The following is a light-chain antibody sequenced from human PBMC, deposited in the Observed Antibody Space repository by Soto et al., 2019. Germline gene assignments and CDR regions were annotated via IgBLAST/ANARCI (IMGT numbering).Light chain of an antibody. CDR2: KDS. CDR3: QSADSSLWVV. J-gene: IGLJ2*01. V-gene: IGLV3-25*03. CDR1: ALPKQY. Sequence: SYELTQPPSVSVSPGQTARITCSGDALPKQYAYWYQQKPGQAPVLVIYKDSERPSGIPERFSGSSSGTTVTLTISGVQAEDEADYYCQSADSSLWVVFGGGTKLTVL.